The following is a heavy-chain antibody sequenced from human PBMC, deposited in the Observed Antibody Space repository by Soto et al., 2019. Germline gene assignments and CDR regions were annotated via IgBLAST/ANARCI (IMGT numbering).Heavy chain of an antibody. Sequence: SLRPSCFASGFRFSIYGMALVRQAPGKGLEYVSGISSNEDSTYYADSVKGRVTISRDNSKSMLFLQMSGLRTEDTAVYYCVKSSTISAAATDYFDYWGQGTLVTVSS. CDR2: ISSNEDST. CDR1: GFRFSIYG. CDR3: VKSSTISAAATDYFDY. V-gene: IGHV3-64D*06. D-gene: IGHD2-15*01. J-gene: IGHJ4*02.